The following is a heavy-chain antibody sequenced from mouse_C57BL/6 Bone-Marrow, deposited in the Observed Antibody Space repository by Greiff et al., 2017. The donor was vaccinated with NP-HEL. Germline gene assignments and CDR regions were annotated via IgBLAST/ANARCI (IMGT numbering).Heavy chain of an antibody. J-gene: IGHJ3*01. CDR3: VSGGLLWPH. CDR2: IRSKSNNYAT. V-gene: IGHV10-1*01. Sequence: EVQRVESGGGLVQPKGSLKLSCAASGFSFNTYAMNWVRQAPGKGLEWVARIRSKSNNYATYYADSVKDRFTISRDDSESMLYLQMNNLKTEDTAMYYCVSGGLLWPHWGQGTLVTVSA. CDR1: GFSFNTYA. D-gene: IGHD2-1*01.